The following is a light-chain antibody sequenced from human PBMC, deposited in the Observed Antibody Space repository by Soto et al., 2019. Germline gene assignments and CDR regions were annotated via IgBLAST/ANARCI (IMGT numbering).Light chain of an antibody. J-gene: IGKJ2*01. V-gene: IGKV3-20*01. CDR2: GAS. Sequence: EIVLTQSPGTLSLSPGERATLSCRASQSVSSSSLAWYQQKPGQAPRLLIYGASSRATGIPDRFSGRGSETDFNLTISRLEPEDFAVFYCQQYGSSPYTFGQGTKRESK. CDR1: QSVSSSS. CDR3: QQYGSSPYT.